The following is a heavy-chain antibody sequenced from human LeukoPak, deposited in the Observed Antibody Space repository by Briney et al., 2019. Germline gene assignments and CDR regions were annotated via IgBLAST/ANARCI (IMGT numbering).Heavy chain of an antibody. J-gene: IGHJ4*02. CDR3: ARGKHTAAIPDY. CDR2: INSDVSST. V-gene: IGHV3-74*01. Sequence: QPGGSLRLSCAASGFTFSAYWMHWVRQAPGKGLVWVSRINSDVSSTSYADSVKGRFTISRDNAKNTLYLQMNSLRAEDTAVYYCARGKHTAAIPDYWGQGTLVTVSS. CDR1: GFTFSAYW. D-gene: IGHD6-13*01.